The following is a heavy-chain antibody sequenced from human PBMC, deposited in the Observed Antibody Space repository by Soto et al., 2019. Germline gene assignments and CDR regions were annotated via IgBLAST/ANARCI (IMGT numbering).Heavy chain of an antibody. D-gene: IGHD4-17*01. CDR3: AKMTTRRFDY. J-gene: IGHJ4*02. V-gene: IGHV3-23*01. CDR1: GFTFSSYA. CDR2: ISGSGLST. Sequence: GGSLRLSCAASGFTFSSYAMSWVRQAPGKGLEWVSGISGSGLSTNYADSVKGRFTISRDNSKNTLYLQMNSLRAEDTAVYYCAKMTTRRFDYWGQGTLVTVSS.